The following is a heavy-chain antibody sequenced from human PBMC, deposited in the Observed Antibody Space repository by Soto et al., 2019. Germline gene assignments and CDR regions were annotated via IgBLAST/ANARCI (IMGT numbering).Heavy chain of an antibody. CDR2: IYYTGTH. V-gene: IGHV4-59*02. J-gene: IGHJ5*02. CDR1: GGSVSNYY. D-gene: IGHD3-22*01. CDR3: ARDRDRHSSGLPSFDH. Sequence: SETLSLTCSVSGGSVSNYYWSWVRQPPGKRLEWIGYIYYTGTHDYNPSLRGRATISVDTSKDQFSLKLTSVTAADTAVYYCARDRDRHSSGLPSFDHWGQGILVTVSS.